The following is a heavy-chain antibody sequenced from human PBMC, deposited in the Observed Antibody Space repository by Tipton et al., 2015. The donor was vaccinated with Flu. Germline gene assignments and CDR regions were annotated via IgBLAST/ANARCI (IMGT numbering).Heavy chain of an antibody. D-gene: IGHD3-3*02. V-gene: IGHV3-7*01. J-gene: IGHJ4*02. Sequence: SLRLSCAASGFSFSDYWMIWFRQAPGKGLEWVANIKQDGSEKYYVNSVKGRFTIFRDNARNSLYLQMNGLRAEDTAVYYCARGGLAPGNYWGQGTLVTVSS. CDR3: ARGGLAPGNY. CDR2: IKQDGSEK. CDR1: GFSFSDYW.